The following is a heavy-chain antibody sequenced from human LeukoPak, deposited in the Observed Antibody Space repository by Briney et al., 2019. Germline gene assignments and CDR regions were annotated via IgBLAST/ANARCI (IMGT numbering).Heavy chain of an antibody. J-gene: IGHJ6*02. V-gene: IGHV4-30-4*01. Sequence: KPSQTLSLTCTVSGGSISSGDYYWSWIRQPPGKGLEWIGYIYYSGSTYYNPSLKSRVTISVDTSKNQFSLKLSSVTAADTAVYYCARGCGDCVYYYYGMDVWGQGTTVTVSS. CDR2: IYYSGST. D-gene: IGHD2-21*02. CDR3: ARGCGDCVYYYYGMDV. CDR1: GGSISSGDYY.